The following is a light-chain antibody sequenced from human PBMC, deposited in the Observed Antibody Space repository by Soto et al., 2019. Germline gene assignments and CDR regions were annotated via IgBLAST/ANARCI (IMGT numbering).Light chain of an antibody. V-gene: IGKV1-5*03. CDR3: QQYNSSPWT. CDR2: RAS. CDR1: QSISSW. J-gene: IGKJ1*01. Sequence: DIQMTQSPSTLSASVGDRVTITCRASQSISSWLAWYQQKPGKAPKLLIYRASSGESGVPSRFSGSGSGTEFTLTNSSLQPDDFATYYCQQYNSSPWTFGQGTKVEIK.